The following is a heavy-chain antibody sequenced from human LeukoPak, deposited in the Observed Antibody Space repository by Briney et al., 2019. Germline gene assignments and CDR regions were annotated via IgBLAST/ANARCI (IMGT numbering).Heavy chain of an antibody. CDR2: IYTSGST. V-gene: IGHV4-4*07. Sequence: SETLSLTCTVSGGSISSYYWSWIRQPAGKGLEWIGRIYTSGSTNYNPSLKSRVTMSVDTSKNQFSLKLSSVTAADTAVYYCAREYYYDSSGYNAGGFDYWGQGTLVTVS. D-gene: IGHD3-22*01. CDR3: AREYYYDSSGYNAGGFDY. J-gene: IGHJ4*02. CDR1: GGSISSYY.